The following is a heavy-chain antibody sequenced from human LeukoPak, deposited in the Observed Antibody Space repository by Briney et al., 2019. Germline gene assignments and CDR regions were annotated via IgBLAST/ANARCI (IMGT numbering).Heavy chain of an antibody. CDR3: AKDRNWGN. Sequence: GGSLRLSCAASGFTFSSYAMSWVRQAPGKGLEWVSSISGSGGSTYYADSVKGRFTISRDNSKNPLYLQMSSLRGEDTAVYYCAKDRNWGNWGRGTVVTVSS. V-gene: IGHV3-23*01. D-gene: IGHD7-27*01. J-gene: IGHJ4*02. CDR1: GFTFSSYA. CDR2: ISGSGGST.